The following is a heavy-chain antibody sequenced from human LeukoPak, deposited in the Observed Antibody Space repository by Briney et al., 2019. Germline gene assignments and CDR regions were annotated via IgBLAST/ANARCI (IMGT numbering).Heavy chain of an antibody. D-gene: IGHD6-13*01. J-gene: IGHJ6*02. CDR2: INWKSNNI. V-gene: IGHV3-9*01. Sequence: PGGSLRLSCAASGFTFGDYAMHWVRQAPGKGLERVSGINWKSNNIGYADSVKGRFTISRDNAKNSLYLQMNSLRTEDTALYYCARDRAGYFYAMDVWGQGTSVTVSS. CDR1: GFTFGDYA. CDR3: ARDRAGYFYAMDV.